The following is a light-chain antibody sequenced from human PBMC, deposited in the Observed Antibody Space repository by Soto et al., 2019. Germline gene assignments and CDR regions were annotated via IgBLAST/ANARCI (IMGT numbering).Light chain of an antibody. J-gene: IGLJ2*01. CDR1: SSDIGGYNF. CDR2: DVN. V-gene: IGLV2-14*03. Sequence: QSVLTQPASVSESPGQSITISCTGTSSDIGGYNFVSWYQHHPGKAPKLMIYDVNNRPSGVSNRFSGSKSANTASLTISGLQAEDEADYYCSSYTSISTLVFGGGTKLTVL. CDR3: SSYTSISTLV.